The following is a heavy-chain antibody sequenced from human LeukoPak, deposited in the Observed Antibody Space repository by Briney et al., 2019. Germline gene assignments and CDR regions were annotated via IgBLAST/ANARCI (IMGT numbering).Heavy chain of an antibody. CDR2: INHSGST. V-gene: IGHV4-34*01. J-gene: IGHJ6*03. D-gene: IGHD3-10*01. CDR3: ARGMYYYGSGSYYYYYYYMDV. CDR1: GGSFSGYY. Sequence: SETLSLTCAVYGGSFSGYYWSWIRQPPGKGLEWIGEINHSGSTNYNPSLTSRVTISVDTSKNQFSLKLSSVTAADTAVYYCARGMYYYGSGSYYYYYYYMDVWGKGTTVTVSS.